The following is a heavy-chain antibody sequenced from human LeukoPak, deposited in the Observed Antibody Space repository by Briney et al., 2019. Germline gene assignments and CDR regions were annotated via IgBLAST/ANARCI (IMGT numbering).Heavy chain of an antibody. CDR3: AKTRYSGYDWAYYFDY. Sequence: GSLRLSFAASGFTFSSYGMHWVRQAPGKGLEWVAVISYDGSNKYYADSVKGRFTISRDNSKNTLYLQMNSLRAEDTAVYYCAKTRYSGYDWAYYFDYWGQGTLVTVSS. J-gene: IGHJ4*02. CDR2: ISYDGSNK. CDR1: GFTFSSYG. V-gene: IGHV3-30*18. D-gene: IGHD5-12*01.